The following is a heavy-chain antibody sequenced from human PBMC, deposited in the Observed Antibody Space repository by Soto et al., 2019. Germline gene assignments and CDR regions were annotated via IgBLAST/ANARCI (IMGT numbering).Heavy chain of an antibody. CDR1: GFTFSSYW. D-gene: IGHD2-2*01. CDR3: AREVIVVVPAADYMDV. J-gene: IGHJ6*03. CDR2: IKQDGSEK. Sequence: GGSLRLSCAASGFTFSSYWMSWVRQAPGKGLEWVANIKQDGSEKYYVDSVKGRFTISRDNAKNSLYLQMNSLRAEDTAVYYCAREVIVVVPAADYMDVWGKGTTVTVSS. V-gene: IGHV3-7*01.